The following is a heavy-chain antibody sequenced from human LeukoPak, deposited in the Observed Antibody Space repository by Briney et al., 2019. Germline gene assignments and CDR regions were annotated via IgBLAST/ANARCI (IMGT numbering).Heavy chain of an antibody. CDR3: ARDRCSSTSCYLAYYYYGMDV. CDR2: IYTSGST. Sequence: SETLSLTCTVSGGSISSGSYYWSWIRQPAGKGLEWIGRIYTSGSTNYHPSLKSRVTISVDTSKNQFSLKLSSATAADTAVYYCARDRCSSTSCYLAYYYYGMDVWGQGTTVTVSS. J-gene: IGHJ6*02. CDR1: GGSISSGSYY. V-gene: IGHV4-61*02. D-gene: IGHD2-2*01.